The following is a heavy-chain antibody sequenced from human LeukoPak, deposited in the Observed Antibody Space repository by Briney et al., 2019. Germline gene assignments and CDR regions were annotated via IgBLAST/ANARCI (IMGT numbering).Heavy chain of an antibody. CDR3: ARDEGQYSYGFIDY. CDR2: ISYDGSNK. Sequence: QPGGSLRLSCAASGFTFSSYGMHWVRQAPGKGLEWVAVISYDGSNKYYADSVKGRFTISRDNSKNTLYLQMNSLRAEDTAVYYCARDEGQYSYGFIDYWGQGTLVTVSS. CDR1: GFTFSSYG. V-gene: IGHV3-30*03. D-gene: IGHD5-18*01. J-gene: IGHJ4*02.